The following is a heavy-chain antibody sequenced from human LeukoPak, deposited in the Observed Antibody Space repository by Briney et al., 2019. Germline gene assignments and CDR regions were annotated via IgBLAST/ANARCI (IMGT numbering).Heavy chain of an antibody. CDR3: TRGHYYYAFDV. CDR2: INPNTGVT. CDR1: GYTFTGYY. V-gene: IGHV1-2*02. J-gene: IGHJ6*02. Sequence: ASVKVSCKASGYTFTGYYMHWVRQAPGQGLEWMGWINPNTGVTNYAQKFQGRVTLTRDTSIITAYMELTRLRSDDTAVYFCTRGHYYYAFDVWGQGTTVTVSS.